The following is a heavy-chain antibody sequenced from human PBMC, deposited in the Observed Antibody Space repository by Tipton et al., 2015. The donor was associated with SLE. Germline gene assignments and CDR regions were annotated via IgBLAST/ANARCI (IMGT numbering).Heavy chain of an antibody. V-gene: IGHV4-61*05. Sequence: TLSLTCTVSGGSISSSSYYWSWIRQPPGKGLESIGYIYYSGSTNYNPSLKSRVTISIDTSKNQFSLKLSSVTAADTAVYFCARGVGHSKGAFDIWGQGTMVTVSS. J-gene: IGHJ3*02. D-gene: IGHD3-3*01. CDR3: ARGVGHSKGAFDI. CDR1: GGSISSSSYY. CDR2: IYYSGST.